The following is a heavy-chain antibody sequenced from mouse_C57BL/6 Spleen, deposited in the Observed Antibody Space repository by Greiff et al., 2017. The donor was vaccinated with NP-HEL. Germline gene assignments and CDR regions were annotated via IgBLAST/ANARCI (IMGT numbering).Heavy chain of an antibody. J-gene: IGHJ2*01. CDR1: GYTFTSYW. Sequence: VQLQQSGAELVKPGASVKLSCKASGYTFTSYWMHWVKQRPGQGLEWIGMIHPNRGSTNYNEKFKSKATLTVDKSSSTAYMQLSSLTSEDSAVYYCARVDYGSSFDYWGQGTTLTGSS. V-gene: IGHV1-64*01. CDR2: IHPNRGST. CDR3: ARVDYGSSFDY. D-gene: IGHD1-1*01.